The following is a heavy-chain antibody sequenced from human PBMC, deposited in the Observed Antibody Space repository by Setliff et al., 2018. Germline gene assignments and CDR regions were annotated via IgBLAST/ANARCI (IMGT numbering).Heavy chain of an antibody. Sequence: SETLSLTCTVYGGSFSDYYWGWIRQPPGKGLEWIAEINHSGSTNYNPSLKSRVTISVDTSKKQFSLMLTSVTAADTAVYYCARYIPSAGCFDPWGQGALVTVSS. J-gene: IGHJ5*02. CDR3: ARYIPSAGCFDP. CDR1: GGSFSDYY. D-gene: IGHD2-21*01. CDR2: INHSGST. V-gene: IGHV4-34*10.